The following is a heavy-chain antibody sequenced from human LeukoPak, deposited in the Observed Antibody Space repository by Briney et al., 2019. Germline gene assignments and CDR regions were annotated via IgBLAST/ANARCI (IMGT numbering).Heavy chain of an antibody. CDR1: GFSFKNYA. Sequence: PGGSLRLSCAGSGFSFKNYAMSWVRQAPGKGLEWVSSISNGGGFKSYADSLEGRFAISRENAKNSLYLQMNSLRAEDTAVYYCATEYSDNSGYCFHWGQGTPVTVSS. V-gene: IGHV3-21*01. CDR2: ISNGGGFK. CDR3: ATEYSDNSGYCFH. D-gene: IGHD3-22*01. J-gene: IGHJ4*02.